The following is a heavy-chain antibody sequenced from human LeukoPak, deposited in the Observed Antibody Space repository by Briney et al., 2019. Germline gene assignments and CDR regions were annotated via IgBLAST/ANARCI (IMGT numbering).Heavy chain of an antibody. J-gene: IGHJ4*02. Sequence: GRSLGLSCAASGFPFSSYAMHWVRPAPGKGLEWVAVISYDGSNKYYADSVKGRFTISRDNSKNTLYLQMNSLRAEDTAVYYCARDAPITGTTDYFDYWGQGTLVTVSS. CDR1: GFPFSSYA. CDR3: ARDAPITGTTDYFDY. V-gene: IGHV3-30*04. D-gene: IGHD1-20*01. CDR2: ISYDGSNK.